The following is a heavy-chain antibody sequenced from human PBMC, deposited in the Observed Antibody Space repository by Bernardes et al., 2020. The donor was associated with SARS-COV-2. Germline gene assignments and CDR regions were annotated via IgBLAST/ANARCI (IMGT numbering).Heavy chain of an antibody. CDR2: IKEDGSET. CDR1: GFTFGSYW. CDR3: ARDAFYGSGSYNPDYFFGMDV. D-gene: IGHD3-10*01. J-gene: IGHJ6*02. Sequence: GGSLRLSCAASGFTFGSYWMSWVRQAPGKGLECVANIKEDGSETYYVDSVKGRFTISRDNAKSSLFLQMNSLRVEDTAVYYCARDAFYGSGSYNPDYFFGMDVWGQVTTVTVSS. V-gene: IGHV3-7*01.